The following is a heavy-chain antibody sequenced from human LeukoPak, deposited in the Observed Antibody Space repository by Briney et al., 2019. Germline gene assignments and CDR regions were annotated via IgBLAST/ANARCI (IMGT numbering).Heavy chain of an antibody. CDR3: ARGELLWFGELSGYGMDV. CDR2: IYYSGST. V-gene: IGHV4-30-4*01. Sequence: SETLSLTCTVSGGSISSGDYYWSWIRQPPGKGLEWIGYIYYSGSTYYNPSLKSRVTISLDKSKNHFSLNLNSVTAADTAVYYCARGELLWFGELSGYGMDVWGQGTTVTVSS. J-gene: IGHJ6*02. D-gene: IGHD3-10*01. CDR1: GGSISSGDYY.